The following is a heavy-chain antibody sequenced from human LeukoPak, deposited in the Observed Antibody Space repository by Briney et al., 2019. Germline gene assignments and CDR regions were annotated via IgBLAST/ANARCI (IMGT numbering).Heavy chain of an antibody. V-gene: IGHV1-69*06. D-gene: IGHD3-22*01. CDR2: IIPIFGTA. Sequence: SVKVSCKASGYTFTTYYIHWVRQAPGQGLEWMGGIIPIFGTANYAQKFQGRVTITADKSTSTAYMELSSLRSEDTAVYYCARDLGYYDSSGYSGNDAFDIWGQGTMVTVSS. J-gene: IGHJ3*02. CDR3: ARDLGYYDSSGYSGNDAFDI. CDR1: GYTFTTYY.